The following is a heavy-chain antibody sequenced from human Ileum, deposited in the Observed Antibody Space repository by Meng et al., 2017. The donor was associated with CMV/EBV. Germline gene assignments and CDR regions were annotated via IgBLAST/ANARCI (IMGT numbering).Heavy chain of an antibody. D-gene: IGHD3-3*01. J-gene: IGHJ4*02. CDR2: IRAHDGHT. V-gene: IGHV1-18*01. CDR1: GYTFTAKH. Sequence: QVKRVKSGTEVKKPGASVKVSCKTSGYTFTAKHLHWVRQAAGQGIEWMGWIRAHDGHTNYAQKLPGRLTMTTATSTTTASLELLSLSSDATAMYYCARDLEYHFAPRGYWGQGTLVTVSS. CDR3: ARDLEYHFAPRGY.